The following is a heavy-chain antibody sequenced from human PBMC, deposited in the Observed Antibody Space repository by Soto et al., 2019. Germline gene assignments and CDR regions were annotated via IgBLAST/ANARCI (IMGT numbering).Heavy chain of an antibody. V-gene: IGHV4-30-4*01. CDR3: ARGALYCSGGSCSQIAFDY. Sequence: QVQLQESGPGLVKPSQTLSLTCTVSGGSISSGDYYWSWIRQPPGKGLEWIGYIYYSGSTYYNPSLKSRVTISVDTYKNQFSLKLSSVTAADTAVYYCARGALYCSGGSCSQIAFDYWGQGTLVTVSS. CDR1: GGSISSGDYY. CDR2: IYYSGST. D-gene: IGHD2-15*01. J-gene: IGHJ4*02.